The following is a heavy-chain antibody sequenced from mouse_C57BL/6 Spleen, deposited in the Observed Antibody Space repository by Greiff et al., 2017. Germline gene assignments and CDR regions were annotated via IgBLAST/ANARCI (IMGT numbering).Heavy chain of an antibody. Sequence: QVQLKESGAELVKPGASVKISCKASGYAFSSYWMNWVKQRPGKGLEWIGQIYPGDGDTNYNGKFKGKATLTADKSSSTAYMQLSSLTSEDSAVYFCARGDGNSYFDYWGQGTTLTVSS. CDR3: ARGDGNSYFDY. V-gene: IGHV1-80*01. D-gene: IGHD2-1*01. CDR2: IYPGDGDT. J-gene: IGHJ2*01. CDR1: GYAFSSYW.